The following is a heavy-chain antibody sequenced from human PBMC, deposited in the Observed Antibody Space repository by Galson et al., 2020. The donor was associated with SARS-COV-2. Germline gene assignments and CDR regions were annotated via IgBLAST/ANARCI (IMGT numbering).Heavy chain of an antibody. D-gene: IGHD3-3*01. Sequence: GESLKISCKVSGYTLTEISMQWVRQAPGKGLEWVGGLDRQSGETLHAQKFQGRFTLTEDTSTDTAYMELSSLISEDTAVYYCATDRAFGVVIQGRHYYGLDVWGQGTTVTVSS. J-gene: IGHJ6*01. V-gene: IGHV1-24*01. CDR3: ATDRAFGVVIQGRHYYGLDV. CDR1: GYTLTEIS. CDR2: LDRQSGET.